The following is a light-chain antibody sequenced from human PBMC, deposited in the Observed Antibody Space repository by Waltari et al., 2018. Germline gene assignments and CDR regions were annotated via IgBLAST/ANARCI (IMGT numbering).Light chain of an antibody. CDR1: STNIGTKT. CDR2: SDD. J-gene: IGLJ3*02. Sequence: QSALSQPPSTSGTPGQKVIISCSGSSTNIGTKTVNWYQQVPGTAPKLLIYSDDQRPSGVPDRCSGSKSGTSASLAISWLQSEDEAEYCCAAWDDNVKGWLFGGGTKLTVL. CDR3: AAWDDNVKGWL. V-gene: IGLV1-44*01.